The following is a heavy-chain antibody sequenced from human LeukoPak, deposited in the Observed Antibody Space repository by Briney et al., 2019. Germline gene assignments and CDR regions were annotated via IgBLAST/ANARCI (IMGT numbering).Heavy chain of an antibody. CDR3: AIIYGSGSYSDY. CDR1: GYSISSGYY. J-gene: IGHJ4*02. Sequence: SETLSLTXAVSGYSISSGYYWGWIRQPPGKGLEWIGSIYHSGSTYYNPSLKSRVTISVDTSKNQFSLKLSSVTAADTAVYYCAIIYGSGSYSDYWGQGTLVTVSS. D-gene: IGHD3-10*01. V-gene: IGHV4-38-2*01. CDR2: IYHSGST.